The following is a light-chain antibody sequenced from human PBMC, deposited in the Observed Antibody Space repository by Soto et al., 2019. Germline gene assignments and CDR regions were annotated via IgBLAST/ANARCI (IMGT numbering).Light chain of an antibody. Sequence: EIVLTQSPGTLSLSPGERATLSCRSSQSVTSTSLAWYQQKPGQAPRLLMYGASSRATGTPDRISGSGSGTDFSLTISRLEPEDFAVYYCQHYDSLRWTFGLGTKVDI. V-gene: IGKV3-20*01. J-gene: IGKJ1*01. CDR3: QHYDSLRWT. CDR1: QSVTSTS. CDR2: GAS.